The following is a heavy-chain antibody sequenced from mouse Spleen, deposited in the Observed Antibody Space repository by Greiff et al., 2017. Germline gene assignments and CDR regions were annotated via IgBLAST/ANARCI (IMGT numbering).Heavy chain of an antibody. D-gene: IGHD2-4*01. CDR2: ISSGGGYT. CDR1: GFTFSSYA. CDR3: ARLGDYGVSLFAY. J-gene: IGHJ3*01. V-gene: IGHV5-9-3*01. Sequence: EVKLVESGGGLVKPGGSLKLSCEASGFTFSSYAMSWVRQTPEKRLEWVATISSGGGYTSYPDSLKGRFTISRDNAKNTLYLQLSSLRSEDTAMYYCARLGDYGVSLFAYWGQGTLVTVSA.